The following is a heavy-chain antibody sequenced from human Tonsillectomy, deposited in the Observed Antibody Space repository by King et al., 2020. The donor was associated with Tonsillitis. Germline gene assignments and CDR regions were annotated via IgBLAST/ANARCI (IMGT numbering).Heavy chain of an antibody. J-gene: IGHJ5*02. D-gene: IGHD2-15*01. CDR2: IYYSGDT. V-gene: IGHV4-30-4*01. CDR3: AGAPRDINHFSWFDT. Sequence: VQLQESGPGLVKPSQTLSLTCTVSGFSLSSRDYYLSWIRPPPGKGLGWIGYIYYSGDTYYNPSLRSRVSISLDTSKNQFSLKLSSVTDADTAVYFCAGAPRDINHFSWFDTWGQGTLVTVSS. CDR1: GFSLSSRDYY.